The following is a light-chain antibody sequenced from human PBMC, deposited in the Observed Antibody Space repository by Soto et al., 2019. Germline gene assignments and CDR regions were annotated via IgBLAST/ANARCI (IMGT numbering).Light chain of an antibody. V-gene: IGKV1-5*01. J-gene: IGKJ1*01. Sequence: DIQMTQSPSTLSASVGDRVTITCRASPSSSSWLAWYQQKPGKAPKLLIYDASSLESGVPSRFSGSGSGTEFTLTISSLQPDDFATYYCQQYNSYSWTFGQGTKVEIK. CDR1: PSSSSW. CDR2: DAS. CDR3: QQYNSYSWT.